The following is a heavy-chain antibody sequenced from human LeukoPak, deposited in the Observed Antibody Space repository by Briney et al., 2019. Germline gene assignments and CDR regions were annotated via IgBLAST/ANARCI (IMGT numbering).Heavy chain of an antibody. CDR2: IYYSGST. Sequence: SETLSLTCSVSGYSISDGYYWSWIRQPPGKGLEWIGYIYYSGSTNYNPSLKSRVTISVDTSKNQFSLKLSSVTAADTAVYYCARGNWNPGAFDYWGQGTLVTVSS. J-gene: IGHJ4*02. D-gene: IGHD1-1*01. CDR1: GYSISDGYY. V-gene: IGHV4-61*08. CDR3: ARGNWNPGAFDY.